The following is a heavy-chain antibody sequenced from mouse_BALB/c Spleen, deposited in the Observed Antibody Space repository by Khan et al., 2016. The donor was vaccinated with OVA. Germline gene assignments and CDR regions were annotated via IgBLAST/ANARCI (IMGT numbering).Heavy chain of an antibody. V-gene: IGHV1-4*01. J-gene: IGHJ3*01. Sequence: VELVESGAELARPGASVKMSCKASGYTFTSYTIHWIKQRPGQGLEWIGYINPSSGYTNYNQKFKDKATLTADKSSTTAYMQLSSLTSDDSAVYYCARDGAYYGNDGWFAYWGQGTLVTVSA. CDR3: ARDGAYYGNDGWFAY. CDR2: INPSSGYT. CDR1: GYTFTSYT. D-gene: IGHD2-14*01.